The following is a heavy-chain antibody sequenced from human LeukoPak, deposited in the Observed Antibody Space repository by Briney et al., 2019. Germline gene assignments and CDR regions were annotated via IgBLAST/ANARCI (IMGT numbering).Heavy chain of an antibody. Sequence: SGGSLRLSCAASGFTFGTYTMSWVRQVPGQGLEWVAGISADGVRTYYAGSVQGRFTISRDNANNMLNLQLSALRADDAAVYYCAKDRGGLPHPIWFDSWGQGTMVAVSS. V-gene: IGHV3-23*01. CDR1: GFTFGTYT. J-gene: IGHJ5*01. CDR3: AKDRGGLPHPIWFDS. CDR2: ISADGVRT. D-gene: IGHD2-21*01.